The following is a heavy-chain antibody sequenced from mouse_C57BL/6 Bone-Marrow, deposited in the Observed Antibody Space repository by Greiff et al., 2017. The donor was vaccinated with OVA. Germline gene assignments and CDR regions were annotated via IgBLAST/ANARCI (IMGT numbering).Heavy chain of an antibody. V-gene: IGHV1-80*01. CDR1: GSAFSSYW. Sequence: QVQLQQSGAELVKPGASVKISCKASGSAFSSYWMNWVKQRPGKGLEWIGQIYPGDGATNYNGKFKGKATLTADKSSSTAYMQLSSLTSEDSAVYFCASYGSSYDYFDDWGQGTTLTVSS. CDR3: ASYGSSYDYFDD. CDR2: IYPGDGAT. D-gene: IGHD1-1*01. J-gene: IGHJ2*01.